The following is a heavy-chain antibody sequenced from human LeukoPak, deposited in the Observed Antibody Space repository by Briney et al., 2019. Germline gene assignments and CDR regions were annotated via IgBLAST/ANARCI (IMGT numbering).Heavy chain of an antibody. Sequence: SETLSLTCTVSGGSISSYYWSWIRQPAGKGLEWIGRIYTSGSTNYNPSLKSRVTMSVDTSKNQFSLKLSSVTAADTAVYYCARESSGSWYKRFDPWGQGTLVTVSS. CDR1: GGSISSYY. CDR3: ARESSGSWYKRFDP. J-gene: IGHJ5*02. D-gene: IGHD6-13*01. CDR2: IYTSGST. V-gene: IGHV4-4*07.